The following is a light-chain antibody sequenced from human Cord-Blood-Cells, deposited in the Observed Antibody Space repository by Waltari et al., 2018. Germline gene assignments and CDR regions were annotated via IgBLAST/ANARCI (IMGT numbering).Light chain of an antibody. CDR3: QQYGSSTWT. V-gene: IGKV3-20*01. Sequence: EIVLTQSPGTLSLSPGERATLSCRASQSVSSSYLAWYQQKPVQAPRLLIYGASSRATGIPDRFSGSGSGTDFTLTISRLEPEDFAVYYWQQYGSSTWTFGQGTKVEI. J-gene: IGKJ1*01. CDR2: GAS. CDR1: QSVSSSY.